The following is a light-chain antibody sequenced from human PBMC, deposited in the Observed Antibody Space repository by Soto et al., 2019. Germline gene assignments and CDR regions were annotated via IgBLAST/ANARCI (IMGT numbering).Light chain of an antibody. Sequence: DIQMTQSPSTLSASVGDRVSITCRASQSIERYLAWYQQKPGKAPNLLIYDASSLERGVPSRFSGRGSGTEFTLTSSSLQPDDFASYYCQQFKSSTWTFGQGTKVEIK. CDR3: QQFKSSTWT. CDR1: QSIERY. V-gene: IGKV1-5*01. J-gene: IGKJ1*01. CDR2: DAS.